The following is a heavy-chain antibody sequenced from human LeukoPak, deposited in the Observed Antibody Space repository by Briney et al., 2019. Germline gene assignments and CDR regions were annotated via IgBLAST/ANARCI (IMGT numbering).Heavy chain of an antibody. CDR3: AKPRSDYYYSAFDY. V-gene: IGHV3-23*01. J-gene: IGHJ4*02. Sequence: GGSLRLSCAASGFTFSTYAMTWVRQAPGKGLEWVSGISGSGGSTYYADSVKGRFTISRDNSKNTLYLQMNSLRAEEPAVYYCAKPRSDYYYSAFDYWGQGTLVTVSS. CDR2: ISGSGGST. CDR1: GFTFSTYA. D-gene: IGHD3-22*01.